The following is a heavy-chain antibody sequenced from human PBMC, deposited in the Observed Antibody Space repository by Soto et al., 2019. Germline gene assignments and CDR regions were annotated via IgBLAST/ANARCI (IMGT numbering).Heavy chain of an antibody. D-gene: IGHD6-13*01. CDR3: ALVYSSSWYTRGYFDR. V-gene: IGHV2-5*02. CDR1: GFSLSTSGVG. CDR2: IYWDDDK. J-gene: IGHJ2*01. Sequence: QITLKESGPPLVKPTQTLTLTCTFSGFSLSTSGVGVGWIRQPPGKALEWLALIYWDDDKRYSPSLKSRLTITKDPSKNQVVRTMTNMDPVDTAPYCCALVYSSSWYTRGYFDRWGRGTLVPVSS.